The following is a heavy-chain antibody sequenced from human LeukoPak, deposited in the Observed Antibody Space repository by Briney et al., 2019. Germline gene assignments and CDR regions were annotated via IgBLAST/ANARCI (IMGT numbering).Heavy chain of an antibody. J-gene: IGHJ4*02. D-gene: IGHD3-16*02. CDR1: GGSFSGYY. CDR3: ARSMGRELSNGYDY. Sequence: PSETLSLTCAVYGGSFSGYYWSWIRQPPGKGLEWIGEINHSGSTNYNPSLKSRVTISVDTSKNQFSLKLSSVTAADTAVYYCARSMGRELSNGYDYWGQGTLVTVSS. CDR2: INHSGST. V-gene: IGHV4-34*01.